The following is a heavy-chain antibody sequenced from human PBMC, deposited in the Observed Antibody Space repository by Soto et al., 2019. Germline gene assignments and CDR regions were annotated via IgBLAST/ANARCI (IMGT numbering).Heavy chain of an antibody. CDR1: GYTFTGYY. CDR2: INTNSGGT. CDR3: ARTQTNDY. Sequence: QVQLVQSGAEVKKPGTSVNVSCKASGYTFTGYYIHWVRQAPGQGLEWMGWINTNSGGTNYAQKFQGRVTMTRDTSISTAYMELSRLTSDDTAVYYCARTQTNDYWGQGTLVTVSS. J-gene: IGHJ4*02. V-gene: IGHV1-2*02.